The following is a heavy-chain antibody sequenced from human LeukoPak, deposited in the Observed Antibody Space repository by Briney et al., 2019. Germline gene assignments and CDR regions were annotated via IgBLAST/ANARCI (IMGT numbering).Heavy chain of an antibody. V-gene: IGHV3-23*01. CDR3: AKLGGFDY. D-gene: IGHD1-26*01. CDR1: GFTFTNYA. Sequence: GGSLRLSCAASGFTFTNYAMTWVRQAPGKGLEWVSAISGSDGSTYYADSVKGRFTISRDNSKNTLYLQMNSLRAEDTAVYYCAKLGGFDYWGQGTLVTVSS. CDR2: ISGSDGST. J-gene: IGHJ4*02.